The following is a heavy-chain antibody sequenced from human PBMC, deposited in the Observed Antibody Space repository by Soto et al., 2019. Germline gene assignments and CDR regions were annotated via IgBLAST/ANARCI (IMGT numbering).Heavy chain of an antibody. CDR1: GFSISSGDC. D-gene: IGHD2-15*01. CDR2: VYNGGNT. Sequence: PSETLSLTCGVSGFSISSGDCWWWIRKHPGKGLEWIGSVYNGGNTYYNPSLKSRVSISIDLSKNQFSLKLTSVTAADTAAYYCARARWYDAFNVWGQGTVVTVS. CDR3: ARARWYDAFNV. V-gene: IGHV4-38-2*01. J-gene: IGHJ3*01.